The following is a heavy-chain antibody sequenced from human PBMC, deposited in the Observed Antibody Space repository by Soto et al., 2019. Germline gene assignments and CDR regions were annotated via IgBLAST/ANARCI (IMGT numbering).Heavy chain of an antibody. CDR1: GYTFTSYG. CDR3: ARGSVATLNYYYYGMDV. D-gene: IGHD5-12*01. Sequence: QVQLVQSGAEVKKPRASVKVSCKASGYTFTSYGISWVRQAPGQGLERMGWISAYNGNTNDAQKLQGRVTMTTDRATRRASMGLRRLGSDDTAGYYCARGSVATLNYYYYGMDVWGQGTTVTVSS. J-gene: IGHJ6*02. V-gene: IGHV1-18*01. CDR2: ISAYNGNT.